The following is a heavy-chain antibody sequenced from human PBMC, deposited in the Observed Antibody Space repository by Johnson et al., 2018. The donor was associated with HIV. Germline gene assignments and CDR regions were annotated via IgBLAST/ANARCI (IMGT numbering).Heavy chain of an antibody. CDR2: ISYDGSNK. J-gene: IGHJ3*02. CDR3: ANGDDRGSDAFDI. CDR1: GFTFSSYA. V-gene: IGHV3-30*04. D-gene: IGHD1-26*01. Sequence: QVQLVESGGGVVQPGRSLRLSCAASGFTFSSYAMHWVRQAPGKGLEWVAVISYDGSNKYYADSVKGRFTISRDNSTNTLYLQMNSLRAEDTAVYYCANGDDRGSDAFDIWGQGTMVTVSS.